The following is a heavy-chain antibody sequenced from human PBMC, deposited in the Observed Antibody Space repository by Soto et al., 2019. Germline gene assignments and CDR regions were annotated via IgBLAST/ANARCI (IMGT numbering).Heavy chain of an antibody. V-gene: IGHV3-21*01. Sequence: LRLSCAASGFTFSSYSMNWVRQAPGKGLEWVSSISSSSSYIYYADSVKGRFTISRDNAKNSLYLQMNSLRAEDTAVYYCARDRVVPAAQSYYYYYGMDVWGQGTTVTVSS. CDR2: ISSSSSYI. J-gene: IGHJ6*02. CDR1: GFTFSSYS. CDR3: ARDRVVPAAQSYYYYYGMDV. D-gene: IGHD2-2*01.